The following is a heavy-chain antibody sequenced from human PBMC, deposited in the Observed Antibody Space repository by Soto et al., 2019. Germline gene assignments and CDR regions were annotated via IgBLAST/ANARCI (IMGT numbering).Heavy chain of an antibody. CDR3: ARDPSYYDSSGYYHGTPYGLDV. Sequence: SETLSLTCTVSGGSSSSGGYYWTWIRQHPVTGLEWIGCIYYSGRTYYNPSLKSRLTISVDTSKNQFSLKLSSVTAADTAVYYCARDPSYYDSSGYYHGTPYGLDVWGQGTTVTVSS. D-gene: IGHD3-22*01. CDR2: IYYSGRT. V-gene: IGHV4-31*03. J-gene: IGHJ6*02. CDR1: GGSSSSGGYY.